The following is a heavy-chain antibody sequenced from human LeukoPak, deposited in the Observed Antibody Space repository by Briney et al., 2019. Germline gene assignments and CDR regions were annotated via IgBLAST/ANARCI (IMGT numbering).Heavy chain of an antibody. J-gene: IGHJ4*02. Sequence: SETLSLTCTVSGGSISSYYWSWIRQPPGKGLEWIGYIYYSGSTNYNPSLKSRVTISVDTSKNQFSLKLSSVTAADTAVYYCARDLRHAEFDYWGQGTLVTVSS. CDR2: IYYSGST. CDR1: GGSISSYY. V-gene: IGHV4-59*01. CDR3: ARDLRHAEFDY.